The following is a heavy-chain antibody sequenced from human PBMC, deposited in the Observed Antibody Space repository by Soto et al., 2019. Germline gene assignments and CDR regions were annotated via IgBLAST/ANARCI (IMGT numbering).Heavy chain of an antibody. J-gene: IGHJ4*02. CDR2: IYYTGST. V-gene: IGHV4-59*04. D-gene: IGHD3-9*01. Sequence: PSETLSLTCILSGGSISSYYWSWIRQPPGRGLEWIGYIYYTGSTYYNPSLKSRVTISVDTSKNQFSLKLSSVTAADTAVYYCGGLLRYFDSNRGLFDYWGQGTLVTVSS. CDR1: GGSISSYY. CDR3: GGLLRYFDSNRGLFDY.